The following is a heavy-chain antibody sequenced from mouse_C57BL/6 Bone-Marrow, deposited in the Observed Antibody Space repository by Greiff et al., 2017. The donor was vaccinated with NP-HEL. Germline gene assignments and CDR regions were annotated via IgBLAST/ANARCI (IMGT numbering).Heavy chain of an antibody. D-gene: IGHD1-1*01. V-gene: IGHV5-4*01. CDR2: ISDGGSYT. J-gene: IGHJ1*03. CDR1: GFTFSSYA. Sequence: EVQLQESGGGLVKPGGSLKLSCAASGFTFSSYAMSWVRQTPEKRLEWVATISDGGSYTYYPDNVKGRFTISRDNAKNNLYLQMSHLKSEDTAMYYCAREGYYYGSSWYFDVWGTGTTVTVSS. CDR3: AREGYYYGSSWYFDV.